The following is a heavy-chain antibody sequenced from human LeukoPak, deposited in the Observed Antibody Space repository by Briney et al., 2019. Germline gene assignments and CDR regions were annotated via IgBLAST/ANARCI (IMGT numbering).Heavy chain of an antibody. CDR1: GFTFSRYS. CDR3: ARETLYGDYADY. V-gene: IGHV3-21*01. Sequence: PGGSLRLSCAASGFTFSRYSMNWVRQAPGKGLEWVSSISSSSSYIYYADSVKGRFTIFRDNARNSLYLQMNSLRAEDTAVYYCARETLYGDYADYWGQGTLLTVSS. CDR2: ISSSSSYI. J-gene: IGHJ4*02. D-gene: IGHD4-17*01.